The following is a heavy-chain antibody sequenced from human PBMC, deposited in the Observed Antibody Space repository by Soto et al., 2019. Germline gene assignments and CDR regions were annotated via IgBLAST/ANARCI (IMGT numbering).Heavy chain of an antibody. V-gene: IGHV3-13*01. CDR3: ARAIGGSDWNYGAFDI. CDR1: GFTFSSYD. Sequence: GGSLRLSCAASGFTFSSYDMHWVRPATGKGLEWVSAIGTAGDTYYPGSVKGRFTISRENAKNSLYLQMNSLRAGDTAVYYCARAIGGSDWNYGAFDIWGQGTMVTVSS. D-gene: IGHD1-7*01. J-gene: IGHJ3*02. CDR2: IGTAGDT.